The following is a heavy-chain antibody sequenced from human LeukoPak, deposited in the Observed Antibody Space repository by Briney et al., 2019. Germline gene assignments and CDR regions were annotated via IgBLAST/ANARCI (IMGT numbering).Heavy chain of an antibody. D-gene: IGHD3-3*01. CDR2: MNPDNGLT. Sequence: GASVTVSCKASGYTFTSYDINWVRQATGQGLEWMGWMNPDNGLTGYAQKFQGRVTMTRDTSISTAYMELTSLRADDTAVYYCAKALPNYGFWSGIDSWGQGSLVTVSS. J-gene: IGHJ5*01. CDR3: AKALPNYGFWSGIDS. V-gene: IGHV1-8*01. CDR1: GYTFTSYD.